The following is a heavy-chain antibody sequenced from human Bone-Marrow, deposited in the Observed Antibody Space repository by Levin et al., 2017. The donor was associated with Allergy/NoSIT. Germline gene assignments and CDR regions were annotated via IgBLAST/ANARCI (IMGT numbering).Heavy chain of an antibody. CDR1: GYTFTGYY. CDR3: ARGLFGESTGYSSSWYVDY. CDR2: INPSGGST. Sequence: GESLKISCKSSGYTFTGYYIHWVRQAPGQGLEWMGIINPSGGSTSYPQKFQGRVTMTRDTSTSTVYMELSSLRSDDTAVYYCARGLFGESTGYSSSWYVDYWGQGTLVTVSS. J-gene: IGHJ4*02. D-gene: IGHD6-13*01. V-gene: IGHV1-46*01.